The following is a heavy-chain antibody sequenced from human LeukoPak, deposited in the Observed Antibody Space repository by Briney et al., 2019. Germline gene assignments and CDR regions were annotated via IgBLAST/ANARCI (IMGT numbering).Heavy chain of an antibody. CDR1: GGTFSSYA. CDR3: ARLLLERGYSYGSGLGCYGMDV. Sequence: AVKVFCKASGGTFSSYAISWVRHAPGQGLEWRGGIIPIFGTANYAQKFQGRVTITADESTSTAYMELSSLRYAETAAYYCARLLLERGYSYGSGLGCYGMDVWGKGTTGTVSS. D-gene: IGHD5-18*01. J-gene: IGHJ6*04. CDR2: IIPIFGTA. V-gene: IGHV1-69*13.